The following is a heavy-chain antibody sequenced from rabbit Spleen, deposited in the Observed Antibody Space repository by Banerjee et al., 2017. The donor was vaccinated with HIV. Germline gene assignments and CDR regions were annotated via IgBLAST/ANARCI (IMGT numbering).Heavy chain of an antibody. CDR3: ASSDSGVYYTLLQL. V-gene: IGHV1S40*01. CDR1: GFSFSSSDY. J-gene: IGHJ4*01. CDR2: IAGSSSGFT. D-gene: IGHD1-1*01. Sequence: QSLEESGGDLVKPGASLTLTCTASGFSFSSSDYMCWVRQAPGKGLEWISCIAGSSSGFTYSATWAKGRFTCSKTSSTTMTLQMTSLTAADTATYFCASSDSGVYYTLLQLWGQGTLVTVS.